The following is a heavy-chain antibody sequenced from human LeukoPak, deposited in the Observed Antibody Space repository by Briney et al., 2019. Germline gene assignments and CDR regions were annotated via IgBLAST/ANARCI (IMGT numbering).Heavy chain of an antibody. Sequence: GGSLRLSCAVSGFTFSDFWMSWVRQAPGRGLEWVANIHPEGNEKYHVESVKGRFTISRDNAKNSLFLQMNGLRVEDTAVYYCARGDAFAGPHWGHGTLVTVSS. CDR3: ARGDAFAGPH. V-gene: IGHV3-7*04. J-gene: IGHJ4*01. CDR1: GFTFSDFW. CDR2: IHPEGNEK.